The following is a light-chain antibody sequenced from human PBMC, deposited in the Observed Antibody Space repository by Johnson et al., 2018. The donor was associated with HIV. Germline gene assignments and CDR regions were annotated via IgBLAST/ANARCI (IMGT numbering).Light chain of an antibody. Sequence: QSVLTQPPSVSAAPGQKVTISCSGSNSDIGENYVSWYQQVTGTAPKLLIYENDKRPSGIPERFSGSKSGTSATLDITGLQTGEEADDYCGTWDRSLILYVFGTGTKVTAL. CDR1: NSDIGENY. V-gene: IGLV1-51*01. CDR2: END. CDR3: GTWDRSLILYV. J-gene: IGLJ1*01.